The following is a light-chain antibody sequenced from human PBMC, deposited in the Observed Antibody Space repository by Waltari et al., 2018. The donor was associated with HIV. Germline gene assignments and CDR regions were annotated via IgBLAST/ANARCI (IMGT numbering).Light chain of an antibody. CDR2: SAS. Sequence: DIQMTQSPASLFASVGDRITITCRTSQTISNNLNWYQHKPGKAPKLLIYSASSLHSGVPSRFSGGGSGTDFTLTISSLQPEDFATYYCQQSYHSPAWTFGQGTKVEMK. CDR3: QQSYHSPAWT. J-gene: IGKJ1*01. CDR1: QTISNN. V-gene: IGKV1-39*01.